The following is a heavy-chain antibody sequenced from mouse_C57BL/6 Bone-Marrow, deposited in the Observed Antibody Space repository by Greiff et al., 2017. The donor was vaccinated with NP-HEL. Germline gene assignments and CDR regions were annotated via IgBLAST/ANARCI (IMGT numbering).Heavy chain of an antibody. D-gene: IGHD1-1*01. CDR3: ARSDYGSSYSWYFDV. J-gene: IGHJ1*03. Sequence: QVQLQQPGAELVRPGTSVKLSCKASGYTFTSYWMHWVKQRPGQGLEWIGVIDPSDSYTNYNQKFKGKATLTVDTSSSTAYMQLSSLTSEDSAVYYGARSDYGSSYSWYFDVWGTGTTVTVSS. CDR2: IDPSDSYT. V-gene: IGHV1-59*01. CDR1: GYTFTSYW.